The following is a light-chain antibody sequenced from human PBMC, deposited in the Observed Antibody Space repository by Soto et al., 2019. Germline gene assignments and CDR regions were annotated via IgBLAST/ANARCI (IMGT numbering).Light chain of an antibody. CDR1: SSDVGGFNY. Sequence: QSALTQPASVSGSPGQSITISCTGTSSDVGGFNYVSWYQQHPGKDPKLLIFDVYSRPSGISNRFSGSKSGNTASLTISRLQAEDEADYYCSSYTTSSSYVFGAWTKATV. J-gene: IGLJ1*01. CDR3: SSYTTSSSYV. CDR2: DVY. V-gene: IGLV2-14*01.